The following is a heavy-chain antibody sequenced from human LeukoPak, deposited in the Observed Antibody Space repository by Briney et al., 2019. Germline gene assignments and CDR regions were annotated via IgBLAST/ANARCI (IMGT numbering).Heavy chain of an antibody. J-gene: IGHJ6*02. CDR2: ISGSGGST. CDR3: AKDRSGGGDYYFGMDV. D-gene: IGHD6-19*01. Sequence: GGSLRLSCAASGLTFSSYAMSWVRQAPGKGLEWVSSISGSGGSTYYADSVKGRFTISRDNSQNTLYLQMNSLRAEDTAVYYCAKDRSGGGDYYFGMDVWGPGTTVNVSS. V-gene: IGHV3-23*01. CDR1: GLTFSSYA.